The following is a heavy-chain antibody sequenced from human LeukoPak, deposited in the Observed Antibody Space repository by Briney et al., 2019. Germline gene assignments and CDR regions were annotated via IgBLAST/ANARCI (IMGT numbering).Heavy chain of an antibody. J-gene: IGHJ4*02. CDR3: ARDRPNYYGSDGHYYRRDGDY. Sequence: GGSLRLSCAASGLTFSIYAMSWVRQAPGKGLQWVSSITSRGESTWYVDSVKGRFTITRDNSENTLYLQMHSLRAEDTAVYYCARDRPNYYGSDGHYYRRDGDYWGRGTLVSVSS. D-gene: IGHD3-22*01. CDR1: GLTFSIYA. CDR2: ITSRGEST. V-gene: IGHV3-23*01.